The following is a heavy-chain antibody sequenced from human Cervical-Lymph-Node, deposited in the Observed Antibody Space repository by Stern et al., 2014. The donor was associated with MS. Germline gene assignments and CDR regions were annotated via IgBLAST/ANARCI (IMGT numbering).Heavy chain of an antibody. CDR1: GFTFSSYG. CDR3: ARDFGVEYYYYGMDV. J-gene: IGHJ6*02. V-gene: IGHV3-33*01. Sequence: MQLVESGGGVVQPGRSLRLSCAASGFTFSSYGMHWVRQAPGKGLEWVAGMSYDGNNKYYADSVKGRFTISRDNSKNTLYVQMNSLRAEDTAVYYCARDFGVEYYYYGMDVWGQGTTVTVSS. D-gene: IGHD3-3*01. CDR2: MSYDGNNK.